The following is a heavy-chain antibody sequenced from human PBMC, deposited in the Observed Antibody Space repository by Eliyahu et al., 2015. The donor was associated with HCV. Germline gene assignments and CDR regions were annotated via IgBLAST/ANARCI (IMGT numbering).Heavy chain of an antibody. Sequence: QVQLVQSGAEVKEPGVSVKVSCKASGYTLTNYYMHWVRQAPGQGLEWMGLINPSDTKTSYAQRFQGRVTMTRDTSTSTVYMELRSLTSDDTAVYYCTRGGTEGDYWGQGTLVTVSS. V-gene: IGHV1-46*01. CDR3: TRGGTEGDY. CDR1: GYTLTNYY. J-gene: IGHJ4*02. CDR2: INPSDTKT. D-gene: IGHD1-1*01.